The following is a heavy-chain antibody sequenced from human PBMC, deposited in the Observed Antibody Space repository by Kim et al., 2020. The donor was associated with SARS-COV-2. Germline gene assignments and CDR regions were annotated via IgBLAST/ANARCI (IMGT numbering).Heavy chain of an antibody. V-gene: IGHV3-30*04. CDR1: GFTFSSYA. D-gene: IGHD6-19*01. J-gene: IGHJ4*02. CDR2: ISYDGSNK. Sequence: GGSLRLSCAASGFTFSSYAMHWVRQAPGKGLEWVAVISYDGSNKYYADSVKGRFTISRDNSKNTLYLQMNSLRAEDTAVYYCARDGASSGWYWYVDNDWKPGYWGQGTLVTVSS. CDR3: ARDGASSGWYWYVDNDWKPGY.